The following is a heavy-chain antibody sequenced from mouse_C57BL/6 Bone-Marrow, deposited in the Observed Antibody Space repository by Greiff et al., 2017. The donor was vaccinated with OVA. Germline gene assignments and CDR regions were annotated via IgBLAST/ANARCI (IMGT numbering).Heavy chain of an antibody. D-gene: IGHD1-1*01. CDR3: ARDRGTTVVPYYFDY. J-gene: IGHJ2*01. Sequence: EVQRVESGGGLVKPGGSLKLSCAASGFTFSSYAMSWVRQTPEKRLEWVATISDGGSYTYYPDNVKGRFTISRDNAKNNLYLQMSHLKSEDTAMYYCARDRGTTVVPYYFDYWGQGTTLTVSS. V-gene: IGHV5-4*01. CDR2: ISDGGSYT. CDR1: GFTFSSYA.